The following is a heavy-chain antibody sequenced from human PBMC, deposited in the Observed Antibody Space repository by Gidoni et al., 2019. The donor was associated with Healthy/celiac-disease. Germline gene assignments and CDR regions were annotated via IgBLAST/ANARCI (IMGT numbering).Heavy chain of an antibody. D-gene: IGHD5-18*01. CDR3: TTGQLWSWWDY. Sequence: EVQLVESGGGLVKHGGSLRLSCAASGFTFSNAWMSWVRQAPGKGLEWVGRIKSKTDGGTTDYAAPVKGRFTISRDDSKNTLYLQMNSLKTEDTAVYYCTTGQLWSWWDYWGQGTLVTVSS. V-gene: IGHV3-15*01. CDR1: GFTFSNAW. CDR2: IKSKTDGGTT. J-gene: IGHJ4*02.